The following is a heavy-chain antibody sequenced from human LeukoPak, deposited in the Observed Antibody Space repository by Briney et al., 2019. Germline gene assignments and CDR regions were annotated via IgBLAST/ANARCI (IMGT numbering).Heavy chain of an antibody. CDR2: ISVYNGNT. CDR1: GYTFTNYG. Sequence: VASVKVSCKASGYTFTNYGISWVRQAPGQGLEWMGWISVYNGNTNYAQKFQGRVTITRNTSISTAYMELSSLRSEDTAVYYCARGARLIRGLLWFGELLANWFDPWGQGTLVTVSS. CDR3: ARGARLIRGLLWFGELLANWFDP. J-gene: IGHJ5*02. V-gene: IGHV1-18*01. D-gene: IGHD3-10*01.